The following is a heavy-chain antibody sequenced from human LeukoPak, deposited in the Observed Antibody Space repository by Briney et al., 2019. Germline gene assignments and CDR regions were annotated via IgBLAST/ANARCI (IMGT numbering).Heavy chain of an antibody. D-gene: IGHD4-11*01. V-gene: IGHV4-31*03. J-gene: IGHJ5*02. Sequence: SETLSLTCTVSGRSISSGGYYWSWIRHHPGQRLEWIAYIHKSGSTYYNPSLESRVTISVDTSKNQFSLKLRSVTAADTAMYYCARVTTAAWSDPWGHGTPVTVSS. CDR3: ARVTTAAWSDP. CDR2: IHKSGST. CDR1: GRSISSGGYY.